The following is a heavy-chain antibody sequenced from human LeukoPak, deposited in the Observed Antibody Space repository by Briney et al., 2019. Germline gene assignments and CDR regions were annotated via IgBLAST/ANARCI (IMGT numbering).Heavy chain of an antibody. CDR2: IYSGGST. CDR1: GGSISSSSYY. D-gene: IGHD3-16*01. V-gene: IGHV3-53*01. CDR3: ARSLYPDY. J-gene: IGHJ4*02. Sequence: PSETLSLTCTVSGGSISSSSYYWGWIRQAPGKGLEWVSVIYSGGSTYYADSVKGRFTISRDNSKNTLYLQMNSLRAEDTAVYYCARSLYPDYWGQGTLVTVSS.